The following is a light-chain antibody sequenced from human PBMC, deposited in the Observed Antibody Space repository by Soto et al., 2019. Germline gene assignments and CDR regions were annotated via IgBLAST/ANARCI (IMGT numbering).Light chain of an antibody. J-gene: IGKJ5*01. Sequence: EIVLTQSPATLSVSSAERATLSCRASQSVSGDLAWYHHKPGQAPRLLIYDASTRALDTPARFAGSGAGTEFTLTISSLQSEDFAVYFCQQYNNWPITFGQGTRLENK. CDR3: QQYNNWPIT. CDR2: DAS. CDR1: QSVSGD. V-gene: IGKV3-15*01.